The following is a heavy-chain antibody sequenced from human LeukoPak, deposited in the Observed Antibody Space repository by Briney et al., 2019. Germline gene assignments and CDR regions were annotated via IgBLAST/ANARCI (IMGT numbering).Heavy chain of an antibody. CDR2: IYYSGST. Sequence: SETLSLTCTVSGGSISSYYWSWIRQPPGKGLEWIGYIYYSGSTNYNPSLKSRVTISVDTSKNPFSLKLSSVTAADTAVYYCARGIFGVLRSFDYWGQGTLVTVSS. CDR3: ARGIFGVLRSFDY. J-gene: IGHJ4*02. D-gene: IGHD3-3*01. CDR1: GGSISSYY. V-gene: IGHV4-59*01.